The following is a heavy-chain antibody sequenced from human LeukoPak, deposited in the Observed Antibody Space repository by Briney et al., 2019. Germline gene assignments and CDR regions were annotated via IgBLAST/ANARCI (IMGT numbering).Heavy chain of an antibody. V-gene: IGHV3-66*01. CDR2: IYSGGST. Sequence: PGGSLRLSCAASGFTVSSNYMSWVRQAPGKGLEWVSVIYSGGSTYYAGSVKGRFTISRDNSKNTLYLQMNSLRAEDTAVYYCAGLAVAGTGYYYYYGMDVWGQGTTVTVSS. CDR3: AGLAVAGTGYYYYYGMDV. D-gene: IGHD6-19*01. CDR1: GFTVSSNY. J-gene: IGHJ6*02.